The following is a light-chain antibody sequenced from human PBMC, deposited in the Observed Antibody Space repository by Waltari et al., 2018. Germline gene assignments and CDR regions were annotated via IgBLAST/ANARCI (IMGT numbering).Light chain of an antibody. CDR2: DVS. CDR3: CSFAGTYTVI. Sequence: QSALTQPRSVSGSPGQSVTISCTGTSSDAGGYNYLSWYQQHPGKVPKLMLYDVSNRPSGVPDRFSGSKSDNTASLTISGLQAEDEADYYCCSFAGTYTVIFGGGTKLTVL. J-gene: IGLJ2*01. V-gene: IGLV2-11*01. CDR1: SSDAGGYNY.